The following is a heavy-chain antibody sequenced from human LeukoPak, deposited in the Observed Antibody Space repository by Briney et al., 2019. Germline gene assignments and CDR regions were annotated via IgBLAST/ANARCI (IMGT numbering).Heavy chain of an antibody. Sequence: GGSLRLSCAASGFSFSYNDMNWVRQAPGKGLEWVSGISGSGDSTYYADPVRGRFTISRDNSKETVYLQMTSLRADDTAVYYCAKTGMVKAIATSCPNRLNYWGQGALVTVSS. D-gene: IGHD5-18*01. V-gene: IGHV3-23*01. CDR3: AKTGMVKAIATSCPNRLNY. J-gene: IGHJ4*02. CDR1: GFSFSYND. CDR2: ISGSGDST.